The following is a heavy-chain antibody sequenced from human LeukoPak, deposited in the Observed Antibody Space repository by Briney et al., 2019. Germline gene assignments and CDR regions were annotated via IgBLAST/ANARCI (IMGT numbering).Heavy chain of an antibody. CDR2: IYYSGSP. D-gene: IGHD3-16*01. Sequence: PLETLPLTCTVSGGSISSSISYFWGWIRQPPGKGLEWIANIYYSGSPYYNPSLKSRVAISVDTSKNQFSLRLNSVTAADTAVYYCARFRLGWFDPWGQGTLVTVSS. J-gene: IGHJ5*02. V-gene: IGHV4-39*01. CDR1: GGSISSSISYF. CDR3: ARFRLGWFDP.